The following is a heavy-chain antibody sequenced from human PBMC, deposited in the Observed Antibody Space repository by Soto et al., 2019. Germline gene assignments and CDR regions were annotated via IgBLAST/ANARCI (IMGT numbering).Heavy chain of an antibody. V-gene: IGHV5-10-1*01. CDR2: IDPSDSYT. J-gene: IGHJ6*02. D-gene: IGHD6-6*01. CDR1: GYSFTSYW. Sequence: PGESLKISCKCSGYSFTSYWISWVRQMPGKGLEWMGRIDPSDSYTNYSPSFQGHVTISADKSISTAHLQWSSLKASDTAMYYCARHWRYSSSSPVGYYYYGMDVWGQGTTVTVSS. CDR3: ARHWRYSSSSPVGYYYYGMDV.